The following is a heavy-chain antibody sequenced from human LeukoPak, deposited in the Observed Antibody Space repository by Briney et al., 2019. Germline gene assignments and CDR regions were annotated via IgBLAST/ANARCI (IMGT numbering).Heavy chain of an antibody. Sequence: GGSLRLSCAASGFTVSSNYMSWVRQAPGKGLEWVSVIYSGGSTYYADSVKGRFTISRDNSKNTLYLQMNSLRAEDTAVYYCIRYSMVRGVINDYWGQGTLVTVSS. CDR3: IRYSMVRGVINDY. CDR1: GFTVSSNY. D-gene: IGHD3-10*01. J-gene: IGHJ4*02. V-gene: IGHV3-53*01. CDR2: IYSGGST.